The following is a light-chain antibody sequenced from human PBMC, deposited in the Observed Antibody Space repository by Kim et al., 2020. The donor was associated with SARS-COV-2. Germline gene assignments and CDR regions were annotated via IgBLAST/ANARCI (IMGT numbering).Light chain of an antibody. J-gene: IGKJ1*01. V-gene: IGKV3-20*01. CDR3: QQYSNLPRT. CDR1: QSVSSNY. CDR2: GAS. Sequence: SPGERATLACRASQSVSSNYLAWYQQKRGQAPRLLIYGASTRATGIPDRFSGSGSGTDFSLTISRLEPEDFAVYYCQQYSNLPRTFGQGTKVDIK.